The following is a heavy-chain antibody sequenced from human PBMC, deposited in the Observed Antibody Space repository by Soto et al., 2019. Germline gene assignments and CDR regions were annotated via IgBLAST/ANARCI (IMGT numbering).Heavy chain of an antibody. J-gene: IGHJ4*02. Sequence: LSLTCAVSGGSISSGGYSWSWIRQPPGKGLEWIGYMYHSGSTYYNPSLKSRVTISIDTSKNQVVLTMTNMDPMDTGTYYCAHKGPEDWPLEYWGQGTLVTVSS. V-gene: IGHV4-30-2*02. CDR1: GGSISSGGYS. CDR2: MYHSGST. D-gene: IGHD3-9*01. CDR3: AHKGPEDWPLEY.